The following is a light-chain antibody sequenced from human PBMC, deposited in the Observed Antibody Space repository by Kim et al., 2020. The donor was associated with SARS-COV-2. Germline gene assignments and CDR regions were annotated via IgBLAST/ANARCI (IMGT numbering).Light chain of an antibody. Sequence: GLNVTMSCSADDSKIENNYVSWYQQLPGTAPNLLIFDNDERPSGIPDRFSGSKSGTSATLGITGLQTGDEADYYCGTWDSNLSVYVFGTGTKVTVL. CDR2: DND. V-gene: IGLV1-51*01. J-gene: IGLJ1*01. CDR3: GTWDSNLSVYV. CDR1: DSKIENNY.